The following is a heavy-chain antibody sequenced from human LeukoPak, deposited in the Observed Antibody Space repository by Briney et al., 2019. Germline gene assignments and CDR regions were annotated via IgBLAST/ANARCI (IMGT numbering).Heavy chain of an antibody. V-gene: IGHV4-59*08. CDR3: ARSSEYGDPFNY. CDR2: IYYTGGT. J-gene: IGHJ4*02. CDR1: GGSISSYY. Sequence: PSETLSLTCTVSGGSISSYYWSWIRQPPGKGLEWIGYIYYTGGTNYNPSLKSRVTISVDTSKNQFSLKLNSVTAADTAVYYCARSSEYGDPFNYWGQGTLVTVSS. D-gene: IGHD4-17*01.